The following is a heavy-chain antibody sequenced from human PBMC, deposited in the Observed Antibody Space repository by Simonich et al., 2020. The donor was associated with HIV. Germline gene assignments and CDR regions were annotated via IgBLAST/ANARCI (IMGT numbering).Heavy chain of an antibody. CDR2: ISWNSGSI. Sequence: EVQLVESGGGLVQPGRSLRLSCAASGFTFDDYAMHWVRQAPGKGLEWVSGISWNSGSIGYADSVKGRFTISRDNAKNSLYLQMNSLRAEDTAVYYCARDRDDIDVWGQGTTVTVSS. CDR1: GFTFDDYA. CDR3: ARDRDDIDV. J-gene: IGHJ6*02. V-gene: IGHV3-9*01.